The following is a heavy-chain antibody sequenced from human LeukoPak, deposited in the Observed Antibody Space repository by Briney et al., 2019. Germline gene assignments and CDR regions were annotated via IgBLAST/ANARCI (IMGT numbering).Heavy chain of an antibody. CDR2: ISSSGTT. J-gene: IGHJ5*02. V-gene: IGHV4-39*01. CDR1: GDSIGSSAYY. Sequence: SETLSLTCSVSGDSIGSSAYYWGWIRQVPGKGLEWMGSISSSGTTYDNASLRARVTISVDTTKNEFSLKLTSVSAADTGIYYRVMTMIRGADDWFDPWGQGILVTVSS. CDR3: VMTMIRGADDWFDP. D-gene: IGHD3-10*01.